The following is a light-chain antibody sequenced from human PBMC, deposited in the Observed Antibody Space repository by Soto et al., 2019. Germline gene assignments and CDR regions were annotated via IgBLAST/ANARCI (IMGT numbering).Light chain of an antibody. CDR2: SSY. Sequence: QSVLTQPPSASGTPGQSVTISCSGSSSNIGRNAVNCYQQLPGTAPKLLIYSSYQRPSGVPDRFSGSKSGTSGSLAIRGLQSEDEATYHCAVWDDSLNAVVFGGGTKVTVL. CDR1: SSNIGRNA. V-gene: IGLV1-44*01. J-gene: IGLJ2*01. CDR3: AVWDDSLNAVV.